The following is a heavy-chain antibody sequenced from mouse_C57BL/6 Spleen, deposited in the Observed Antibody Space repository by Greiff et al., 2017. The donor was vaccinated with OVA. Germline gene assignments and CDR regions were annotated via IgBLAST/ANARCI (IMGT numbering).Heavy chain of an antibody. D-gene: IGHD6-1*01. J-gene: IGHJ2*01. CDR3: ARNSDYFDY. CDR1: GYAFSSSW. CDR2: IYPGDGDT. Sequence: VQLQQSGPELVKPGASVKISCKASGYAFSSSWMNWVKQRPGKGLEWIGRIYPGDGDTNYNGKFKGKATLTADKSSSTAYMQLSSLTSEDSAVYFCARNSDYFDYWGQGTTLTVSS. V-gene: IGHV1-82*01.